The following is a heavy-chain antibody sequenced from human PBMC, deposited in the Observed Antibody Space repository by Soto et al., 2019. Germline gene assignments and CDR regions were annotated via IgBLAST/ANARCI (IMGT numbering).Heavy chain of an antibody. CDR2: ISAYNGNT. D-gene: IGHD2-15*01. Sequence: QVQLVQSGAEVKKPGASVKVSCKASGYTFTSYGISWVRQAPGQGLEWMGWISAYNGNTNYAQKLQGRVTMTTDTSTSTAYRELRSLSSDNTAVYYCARDVPMVGRNWYFDLWGRGTLVTVSS. J-gene: IGHJ2*01. CDR3: ARDVPMVGRNWYFDL. CDR1: GYTFTSYG. V-gene: IGHV1-18*01.